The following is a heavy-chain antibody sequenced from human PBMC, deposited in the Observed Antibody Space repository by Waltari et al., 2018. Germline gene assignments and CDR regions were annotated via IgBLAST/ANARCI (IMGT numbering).Heavy chain of an antibody. CDR3: ASSLIAAVVKGWFDP. D-gene: IGHD6-13*01. J-gene: IGHJ5*02. CDR2: IIPIIGTA. Sequence: QVQLVQSGAEVKKPGSSVKVSCKASGGTFSSYAISWVRQAPGQGLEWMGGIIPIIGTANYARKFQGRVTITTDESTSTAYMELSSLRSEDTAVYYCASSLIAAVVKGWFDPWGQGTLVTVSS. CDR1: GGTFSSYA. V-gene: IGHV1-69*05.